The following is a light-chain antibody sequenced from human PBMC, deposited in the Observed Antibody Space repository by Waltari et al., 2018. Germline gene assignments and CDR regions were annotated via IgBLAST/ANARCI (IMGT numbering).Light chain of an antibody. CDR3: MQGLQTPYT. CDR1: QGLLHSIGHPF. CDR2: WGS. Sequence: DIVMIQSPLSLLVTPGEPASISCRSSQGLLHSIGHPFFDWYLPKPGQSPQLLIYWGSNRASGVPDRFSGRGSGTEFTLKISRVEAEDVGVYYCMQGLQTPYTFGQGTKLEIK. J-gene: IGKJ2*01. V-gene: IGKV2-28*01.